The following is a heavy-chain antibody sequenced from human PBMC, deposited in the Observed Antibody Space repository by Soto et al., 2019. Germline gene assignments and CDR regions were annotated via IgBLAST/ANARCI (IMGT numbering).Heavy chain of an antibody. CDR3: AKDHSSSWYYFDY. CDR1: GFTFSSYG. D-gene: IGHD6-13*01. J-gene: IGHJ4*02. CDR2: ISYDGSHK. Sequence: QVQLVESGGGVVQPGRSLRLSCAASGFTFSSYGMHWVRQAPGKGLEWVAVISYDGSHKYYADSVKGRFTISRDNSKNTLYLQMNSLRAEDMAVYYCAKDHSSSWYYFDYWGQGTLVTVSS. V-gene: IGHV3-30*18.